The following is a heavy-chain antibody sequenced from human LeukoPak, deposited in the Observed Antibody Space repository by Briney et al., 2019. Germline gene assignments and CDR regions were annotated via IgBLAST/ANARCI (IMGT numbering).Heavy chain of an antibody. CDR1: GGSISSGGYS. Sequence: SQTLSLTCAVSGGSISSGGYSWSWIRQPAGKGLEWIGRIYSSGSTNYNPSLKSRVTMSVDTSKNQFSLKLNSVTAADTAVYYCARDLVGSGRPFDYWGQGTLVTVSS. CDR2: IYSSGST. CDR3: ARDLVGSGRPFDY. D-gene: IGHD6-19*01. V-gene: IGHV4-61*02. J-gene: IGHJ4*02.